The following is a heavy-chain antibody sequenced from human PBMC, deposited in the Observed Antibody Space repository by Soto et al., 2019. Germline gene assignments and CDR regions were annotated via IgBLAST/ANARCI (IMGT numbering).Heavy chain of an antibody. CDR3: ASGHDYGDGEAFDI. D-gene: IGHD4-17*01. J-gene: IGHJ3*02. V-gene: IGHV3-7*01. CDR2: MKQDGTEK. Sequence: GGSLRLSCAASGFPFSSYWMSWVRQAPGKGLEWVANMKQDGTEKYYVDSVKGRFTISRDNAKNSLYLQMNSLRAEDTAVYYCASGHDYGDGEAFDIWGQGTMVTVSS. CDR1: GFPFSSYW.